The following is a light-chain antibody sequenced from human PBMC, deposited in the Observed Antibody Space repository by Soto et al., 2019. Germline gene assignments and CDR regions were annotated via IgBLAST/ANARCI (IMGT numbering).Light chain of an antibody. Sequence: DIVLTQSPLSLSVTPGEPASFSCRANQSLLHLNGNNYLDWYLQKPGQSPHLLIYLGSNRASGVPDRFSGSGSATDFTLRISRVDADDVGVYYCMQALETPVTFGPGTKVDIK. CDR2: LGS. J-gene: IGKJ3*01. CDR3: MQALETPVT. V-gene: IGKV2-28*01. CDR1: QSLLHLNGNNY.